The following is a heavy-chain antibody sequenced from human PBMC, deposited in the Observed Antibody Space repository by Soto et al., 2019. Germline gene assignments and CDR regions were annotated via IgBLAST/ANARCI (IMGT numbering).Heavy chain of an antibody. D-gene: IGHD3-10*01. CDR1: GGTFSSYT. J-gene: IGHJ6*02. CDR3: ARSDPTSGMVRGVKDYGMDV. CDR2: IIPILGIA. Sequence: QVQLVQSGAEVKKPGSSVKVSCKASGGTFSSYTISWVRQAPGQGLEWMGRIIPILGIANYAQKFQGRVTITADKSTSTAYMELSSLRSEDTAVYYCARSDPTSGMVRGVKDYGMDVWGQGTTVTVSS. V-gene: IGHV1-69*02.